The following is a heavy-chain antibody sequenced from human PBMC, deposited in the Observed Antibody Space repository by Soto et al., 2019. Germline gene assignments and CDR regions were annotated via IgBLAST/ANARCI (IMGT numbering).Heavy chain of an antibody. CDR3: AGGIAAEYYYYGMDV. V-gene: IGHV4-59*01. Sequence: SETLSLTCTVSGGSISSYYWSWIRQPPGKGLEWIGYIYYRGSTNYIPSLKSRVTISVDTSKDQFSLKLSSVTAADTAVYYCAGGIAAEYYYYGMDVWGQGTTVTVSS. CDR2: IYYRGST. J-gene: IGHJ6*02. D-gene: IGHD6-13*01. CDR1: GGSISSYY.